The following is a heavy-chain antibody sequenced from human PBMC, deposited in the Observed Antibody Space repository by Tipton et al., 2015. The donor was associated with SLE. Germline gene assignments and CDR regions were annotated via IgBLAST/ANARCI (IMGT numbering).Heavy chain of an antibody. CDR2: IKQDGSEK. CDR1: GFTFSSYW. D-gene: IGHD3-10*01. Sequence: SLRLSCAASGFTFSSYWMSWVRQAPGKGLEWVANIKQDGSEKYYVDSVKGRFTISRDNAKNSLYLQMNSLRAEDTAVYYCAREHQYYYGSGSYPFDYWGQGTLVTVSS. J-gene: IGHJ4*02. CDR3: AREHQYYYGSGSYPFDY. V-gene: IGHV3-7*01.